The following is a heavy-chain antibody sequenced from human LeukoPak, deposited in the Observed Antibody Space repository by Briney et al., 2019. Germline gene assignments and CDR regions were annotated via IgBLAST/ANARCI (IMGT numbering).Heavy chain of an antibody. CDR1: GGSISSYY. CDR2: IYYSGST. D-gene: IGHD1-26*01. Sequence: PSETLSLTCTVSGGSISSYYWSWIRQPPGKGLEWIGYIYYSGSTNYNPSLKSRVTTSVDTSKNQFSPKLSSVTAADTAVYYCAREEINSGSYPHWGRGTLVTVSS. V-gene: IGHV4-59*01. CDR3: AREEINSGSYPH. J-gene: IGHJ4*02.